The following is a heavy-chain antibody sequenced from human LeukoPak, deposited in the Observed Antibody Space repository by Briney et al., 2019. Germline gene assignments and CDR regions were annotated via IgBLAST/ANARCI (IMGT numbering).Heavy chain of an antibody. J-gene: IGHJ4*02. V-gene: IGHV4-59*01. CDR3: ARARYYYGSGSYRFDY. D-gene: IGHD3-10*01. CDR2: IFYTGST. Sequence: SETLSLTCTVSGGSISSYYWSWIRQPPGKGLEWIGYIFYTGSTNYNPSLKSRVTISVDTSKNQFSLKLSSVTAADTAVYYCARARYYYGSGSYRFDYWGQGTLVTVSS. CDR1: GGSISSYY.